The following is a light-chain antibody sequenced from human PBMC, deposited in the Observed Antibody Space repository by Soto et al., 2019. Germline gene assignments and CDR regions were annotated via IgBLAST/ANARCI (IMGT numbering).Light chain of an antibody. V-gene: IGLV2-14*01. CDR2: EVT. CDR1: SSDIGGHHF. Sequence: QSALTQPASVSGSPGQSITISCTGTSSDIGGHHFVSWYQQQSGKAPKLVIYEVTDRPSGVSDRFSGSKSGSTASLTISGLQPEDEADYYCSSYTSSSLYVFGTGTKVTV. CDR3: SSYTSSSLYV. J-gene: IGLJ1*01.